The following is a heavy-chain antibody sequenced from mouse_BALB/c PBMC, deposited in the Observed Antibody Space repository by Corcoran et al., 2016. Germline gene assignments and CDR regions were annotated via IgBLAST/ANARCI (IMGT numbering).Heavy chain of an antibody. Sequence: EVQLQQSGPELVKPGASVKMSCKASGYTFTSYVMHWVKQKPGQGLEWIGYINPYNDGTKYNEKFKGKATLTSDKSSSTAYMELSSLTSEDSAVYYCARNYCSSQAWFAYWGQGTLVTVSA. J-gene: IGHJ3*01. CDR2: INPYNDGT. V-gene: IGHV1S136*01. CDR1: GYTFTSYV. CDR3: ARNYCSSQAWFAY. D-gene: IGHD1-1*01.